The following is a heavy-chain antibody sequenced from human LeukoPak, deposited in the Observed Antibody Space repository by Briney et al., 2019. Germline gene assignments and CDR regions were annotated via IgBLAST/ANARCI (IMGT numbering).Heavy chain of an antibody. Sequence: PSETLSLTCAVSGYSISSGYHWGWIRQPPGKGLEWIGSIYYSGSTYYNPSLKSRVTISVDTSKNQFSLKLSSVTAADTAVYYCAVGGGFGSSSDYWGQGTLVTVSS. V-gene: IGHV4-38-2*01. J-gene: IGHJ4*02. D-gene: IGHD6-6*01. CDR3: AVGGGFGSSSDY. CDR1: GYSISSGYH. CDR2: IYYSGST.